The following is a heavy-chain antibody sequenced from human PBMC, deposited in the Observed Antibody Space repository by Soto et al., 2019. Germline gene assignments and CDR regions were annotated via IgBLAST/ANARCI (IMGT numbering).Heavy chain of an antibody. CDR2: VSRAGTYT. J-gene: IGHJ5*02. CDR3: VKYAVTEYLGQS. V-gene: IGHV3-23*01. D-gene: IGHD3-16*01. CDR1: GFTFSSYA. Sequence: EVQLLESGGDVVRPGGSLRLSCAASGFTFSSYAMGWVRQAPGKGLEWVAGVSRAGTYTFYADSVRGRFSISRDNSRDEVVLYMNAVSADDPAVDLCVKYAVTEYLGQSWGQGTLVAFSS.